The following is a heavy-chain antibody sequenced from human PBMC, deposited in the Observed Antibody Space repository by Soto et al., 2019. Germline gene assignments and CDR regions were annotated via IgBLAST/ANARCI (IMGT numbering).Heavy chain of an antibody. J-gene: IGHJ1*01. D-gene: IGHD1-26*01. CDR2: IFQSVNT. V-gene: IGHV4-38-2*02. CDR3: AREAFGGSGNYYGSDQDY. Sequence: SDSLDLACAVSGDSISIDDYWGWFQQPPGKGLEWIGTIFQSVNTYYNPSLKSRVTISVDTSKNHFSLNLSSVTAADTAVYYCAREAFGGSGNYYGSDQDYWRQGTLVTVS. CDR1: GDSISIDDY.